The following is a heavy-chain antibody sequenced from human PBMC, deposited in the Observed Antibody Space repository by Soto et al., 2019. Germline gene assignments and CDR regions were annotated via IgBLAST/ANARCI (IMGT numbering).Heavy chain of an antibody. V-gene: IGHV4-39*02. CDR1: GGSISSSSYY. J-gene: IGHJ6*02. CDR3: AREHFQRGKDYYGMDL. D-gene: IGHD3-10*01. CDR2: IYYSGST. Sequence: SETLSLTCTVSGGSISSSSYYWGWIRQPPGKGLEWIGSIYYSGSTYYNPSLKSRVTISVDTSKNQFSLKLSSVTAADTAVYYCAREHFQRGKDYYGMDLWGQGTTVTVSS.